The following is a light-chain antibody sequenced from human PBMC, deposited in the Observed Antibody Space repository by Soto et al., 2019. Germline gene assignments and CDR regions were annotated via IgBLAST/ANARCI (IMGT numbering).Light chain of an antibody. CDR3: GTWDSSLSDVL. Sequence: QSALTQPPSVSAAAGQKVTISCSGGSYNIGSYHVSWYQQLPGTAPKLLIYDNDVRPSGTPDRFSGSKSGTSATLDITGLQTGDEADYYCGTWDSSLSDVLFGGGTKLTVL. V-gene: IGLV1-51*01. J-gene: IGLJ3*02. CDR2: DND. CDR1: SYNIGSYH.